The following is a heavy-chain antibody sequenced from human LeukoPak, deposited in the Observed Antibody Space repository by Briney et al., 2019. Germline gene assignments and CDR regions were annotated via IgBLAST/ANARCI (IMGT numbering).Heavy chain of an antibody. CDR3: AKDRTNFFYYLDV. CDR1: GFTFNYYA. Sequence: GGSLRLSCAASGFTFNYYATHWVRQAPGKGLEWVASISSEGDNKHYLESVKGRFTISRDNSKNTLYLQMNNLRAEDTAIYYCAKDRTNFFYYLDVWGTGTTVIVSS. CDR2: ISSEGDNK. J-gene: IGHJ6*03. V-gene: IGHV3-30-3*01.